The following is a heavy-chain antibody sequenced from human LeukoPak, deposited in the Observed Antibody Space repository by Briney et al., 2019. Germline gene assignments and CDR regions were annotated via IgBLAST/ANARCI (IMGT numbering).Heavy chain of an antibody. CDR3: VSTQAGHSSGSKALSFDY. Sequence: GGSLRLSCAASGFTVSSNYMSWVRQAPGKGLEWVSVIYSGGSTYYADSVKGRFTISRHNSKNTLYLQMNSLRAEDTAVYYCVSTQAGHSSGSKALSFDYWGQGTLVTVSS. J-gene: IGHJ4*02. CDR1: GFTVSSNY. V-gene: IGHV3-53*04. D-gene: IGHD3-22*01. CDR2: IYSGGST.